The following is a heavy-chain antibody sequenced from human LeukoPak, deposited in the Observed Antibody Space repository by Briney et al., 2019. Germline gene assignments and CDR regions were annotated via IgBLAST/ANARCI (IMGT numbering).Heavy chain of an antibody. Sequence: GGSLRLSCAASGFTFSSYGMHWVRQAPGKGLEWVAVIWYDGSNKYYADSVKGRFTISRDNSKNTLYLQMNSLRAEDTAVYYCAKDKVAGLFYFDYWGQGTLVTVSS. V-gene: IGHV3-33*06. J-gene: IGHJ4*02. CDR1: GFTFSSYG. D-gene: IGHD2-15*01. CDR3: AKDKVAGLFYFDY. CDR2: IWYDGSNK.